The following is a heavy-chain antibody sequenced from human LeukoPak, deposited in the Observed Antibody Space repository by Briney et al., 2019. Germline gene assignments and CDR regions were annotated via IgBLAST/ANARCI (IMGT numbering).Heavy chain of an antibody. D-gene: IGHD3-10*01. CDR2: ISAYNGNT. J-gene: IGHJ4*02. V-gene: IGHV1-18*01. Sequence: ASVKVSCKASGYTFTSYGISWVRQAPGQGLEWMGWISAYNGNTNYAQKLQGRVTMTTDTSTSTAYMELRSLRSDDTALYYCAKDMGLHYYGSGSYDAGLDYWGQGTLVTVSS. CDR1: GYTFTSYG. CDR3: AKDMGLHYYGSGSYDAGLDY.